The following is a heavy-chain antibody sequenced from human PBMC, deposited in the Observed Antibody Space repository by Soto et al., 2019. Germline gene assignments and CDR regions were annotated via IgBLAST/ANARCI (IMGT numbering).Heavy chain of an antibody. CDR2: INTDGSST. J-gene: IGHJ3*01. Sequence: EVQLVESGGGLVQPGGSLRLSCVDSGFSFSSYWMHWVRQGPGKGLLWVSRINTDGSSTNYADSVKGRFTISRDNAKNTVYLQMSSLRAEDTAVYYCARSPGGYYIDWGQGTMVTVSS. CDR1: GFSFSSYW. D-gene: IGHD3-9*01. CDR3: ARSPGGYYID. V-gene: IGHV3-74*01.